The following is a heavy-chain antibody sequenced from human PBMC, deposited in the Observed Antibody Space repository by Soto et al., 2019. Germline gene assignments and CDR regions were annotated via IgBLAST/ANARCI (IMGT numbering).Heavy chain of an antibody. Sequence: GESLKISCKGSGYSFTNYWIAWVRQMPGKGLEWMGIIYPGDSDTRHGASFQGQVTSSVDKSISTAYLHWSSLKASDTAIYYCARQGYYQSSGYFPFDFCGQGTLVTVSS. CDR3: ARQGYYQSSGYFPFDF. CDR1: GYSFTNYW. D-gene: IGHD3-22*01. V-gene: IGHV5-51*01. CDR2: IYPGDSDT. J-gene: IGHJ4*02.